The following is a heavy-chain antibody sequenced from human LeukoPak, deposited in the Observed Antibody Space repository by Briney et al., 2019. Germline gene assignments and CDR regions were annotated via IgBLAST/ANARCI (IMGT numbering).Heavy chain of an antibody. J-gene: IGHJ4*02. Sequence: GGSLTLSCAASGFSFSSYWMSWVRQAQGKGQERVDNIKQDGSVKYYVASLKGRFTISRDNAKNSLYLQMNSLRAEDTAVYYCAISGANWYALDYWGQGTLVTVSS. V-gene: IGHV3-7*05. D-gene: IGHD1-20*01. CDR2: IKQDGSVK. CDR1: GFSFSSYW. CDR3: AISGANWYALDY.